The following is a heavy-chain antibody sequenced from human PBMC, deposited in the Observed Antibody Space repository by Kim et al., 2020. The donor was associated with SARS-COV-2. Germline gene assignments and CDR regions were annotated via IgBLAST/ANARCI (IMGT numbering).Heavy chain of an antibody. CDR2: INHSGST. CDR1: GGSFSGYY. J-gene: IGHJ2*01. CDR3: ARWARKTTRYNFDL. Sequence: SETLSLTCAVYGGSFSGYYWSWIRQRPGKGLEWIGEINHSGSTNYNPSLKSRVTISVDTSKNQFSLKLSSVTAADTAVYYCARWARKTTRYNFDLWGRGTLVTVSS. D-gene: IGHD3-16*02. V-gene: IGHV4-34*01.